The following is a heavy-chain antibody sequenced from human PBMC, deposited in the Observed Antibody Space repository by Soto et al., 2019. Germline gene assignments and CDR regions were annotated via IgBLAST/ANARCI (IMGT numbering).Heavy chain of an antibody. CDR3: ASNPVDYGDYYYYGMDV. CDR2: ISAYNGNT. D-gene: IGHD4-17*01. J-gene: IGHJ6*02. V-gene: IGHV1-18*01. CDR1: GYTFTIYG. Sequence: ASVKVSCKASGYTFTIYGISWVLQAPGQGLEWMGWISAYNGNTNYAQKLQGRVTMTTDTSTSTAYMELRSLRSDDTAVYYCASNPVDYGDYYYYGMDVWGQGTTVTVSS.